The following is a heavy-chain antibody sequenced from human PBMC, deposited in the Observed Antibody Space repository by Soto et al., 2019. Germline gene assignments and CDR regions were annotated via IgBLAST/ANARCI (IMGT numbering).Heavy chain of an antibody. Sequence: SETLSLTCTVSGGSISSNYWTWIRQPPGKGLEWIGYVYNSESTNYNPSLKSRVTISEDTSKSQFSLKVNSMTAADTAVYYCARYRREAVAGYTLDNWGQGILVTVSS. V-gene: IGHV4-59*01. CDR3: ARYRREAVAGYTLDN. CDR1: GGSISSNY. CDR2: VYNSEST. J-gene: IGHJ4*02. D-gene: IGHD6-13*01.